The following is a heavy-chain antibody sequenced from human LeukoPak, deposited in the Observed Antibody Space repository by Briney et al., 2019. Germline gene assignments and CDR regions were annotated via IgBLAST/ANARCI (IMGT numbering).Heavy chain of an antibody. V-gene: IGHV1-8*02. Sequence: RGASVTVSCKASGGTFSSYAISWVRQAPGQGLEWMGWMNPNSGNTGYAQKFQGRVTMTRNTSISTAYMELSSLRSEDTAVYYCARAFRYSSSWYPGYWGQGTLVTVSS. CDR1: GGTFSSYA. CDR2: MNPNSGNT. J-gene: IGHJ4*02. D-gene: IGHD6-13*01. CDR3: ARAFRYSSSWYPGY.